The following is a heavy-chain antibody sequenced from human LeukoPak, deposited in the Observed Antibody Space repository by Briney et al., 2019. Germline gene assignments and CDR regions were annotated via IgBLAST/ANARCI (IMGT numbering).Heavy chain of an antibody. V-gene: IGHV3-23*01. CDR1: GFTFSNYA. J-gene: IGHJ4*02. CDR2: ISGSSGST. D-gene: IGHD3-22*01. Sequence: GGSLRLSCAASGFTFSNYAMSWVRQAPGKGLEWVSAISGSSGSTYYADSVKGRFTISSDNSKNTLYLQMNSLRAEDTAVYCCARAPYYYDSSGYHSLFDYWGQGTLVTVSS. CDR3: ARAPYYYDSSGYHSLFDY.